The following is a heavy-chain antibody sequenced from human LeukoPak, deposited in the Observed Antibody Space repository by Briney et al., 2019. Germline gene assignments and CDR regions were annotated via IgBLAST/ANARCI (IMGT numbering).Heavy chain of an antibody. V-gene: IGHV3-23*01. CDR3: AKNGRQEWYDY. CDR2: ISGSGGNT. Sequence: GASLRLSCAASGFTFNRYSMNWVRQAPGKGLEWVSAISGSGGNTYYADSVKGRFTISRDNSKNTLYLQMNSLRAEDTAVYYCAKNGRQEWYDYWGQGTLVTVSS. D-gene: IGHD3-3*01. J-gene: IGHJ4*02. CDR1: GFTFNRYS.